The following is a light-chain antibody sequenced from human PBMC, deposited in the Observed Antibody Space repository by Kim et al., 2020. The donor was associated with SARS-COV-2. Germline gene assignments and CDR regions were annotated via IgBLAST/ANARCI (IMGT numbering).Light chain of an antibody. Sequence: NFMLTQPHSVSESPGKTVTISCTRSSCNIANNFVQWYQQRPGSSPTTVIYDDDQRPSGVPDRFSGSIDSSSNSASLTISGLKTEDEADYYCQSSDTTTVIFGGGTKVTVL. V-gene: IGLV6-57*01. CDR2: DDD. CDR1: SCNIANNF. CDR3: QSSDTTTVI. J-gene: IGLJ2*01.